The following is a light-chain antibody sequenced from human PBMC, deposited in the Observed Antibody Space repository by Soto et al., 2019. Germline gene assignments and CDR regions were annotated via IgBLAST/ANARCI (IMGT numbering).Light chain of an antibody. CDR3: QQYNSYPWT. J-gene: IGKJ1*01. CDR1: QSISSW. Sequence: DIQMTQSPSTVSASEGDRVTITCRASQSISSWLAWYQQKPGKAPKLLIYDASSLESGVPSRFSGSGSGTEFTLTISSLQPDDFATYYCQQYNSYPWTFGQGTKVDI. V-gene: IGKV1-5*01. CDR2: DAS.